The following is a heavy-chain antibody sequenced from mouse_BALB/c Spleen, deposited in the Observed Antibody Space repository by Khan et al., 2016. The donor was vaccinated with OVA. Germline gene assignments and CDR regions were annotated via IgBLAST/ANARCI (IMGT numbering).Heavy chain of an antibody. Sequence: EVELVESGGGLVKPGGSLKLSCAASGFTFSTYAMYWVRQTPEKRLEWVATISSDGDYTYYPDNVTGRFTISRDNAKNTLYLQMSSLRSEDTAKYDGERSPYGKFAYWGQGTLVTVSA. CDR3: ERSPYGKFAY. CDR1: GFTFSTYA. CDR2: ISSDGDYT. D-gene: IGHD2-1*01. V-gene: IGHV5-9-3*01. J-gene: IGHJ3*01.